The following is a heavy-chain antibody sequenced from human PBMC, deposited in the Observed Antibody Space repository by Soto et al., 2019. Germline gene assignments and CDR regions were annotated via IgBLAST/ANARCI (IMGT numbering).Heavy chain of an antibody. CDR2: INSGSNT. V-gene: IGHV3-23*01. CDR3: AKDGRYYDILTGYRIDY. D-gene: IGHD3-9*01. J-gene: IGHJ4*02. CDR1: GFTFTSSA. Sequence: HPGGSLRLSCAASGFTFTSSAMSWVRQAPGKGLEWVSTINSGSNTYYADSVKGRFTISRDNSKNTLYLEMNSLRAEDTAVYYCAKDGRYYDILTGYRIDYWGQGTLVTVSS.